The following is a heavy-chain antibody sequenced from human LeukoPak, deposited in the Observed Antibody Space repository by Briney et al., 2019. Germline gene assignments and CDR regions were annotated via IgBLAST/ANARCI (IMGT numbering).Heavy chain of an antibody. Sequence: ASVKVSCKVSGYTLADLSMHWVRQAPGKGPEWIGGFDPEDGETVYAQMFQGRVTMTEDKSTQTSYMELSSLRSEDTAVYYCAKSAGYMAVWGKGTTVTISS. CDR2: FDPEDGET. J-gene: IGHJ6*03. CDR3: AKSAGYMAV. V-gene: IGHV1-24*01. CDR1: GYTLADLS. D-gene: IGHD3-10*01.